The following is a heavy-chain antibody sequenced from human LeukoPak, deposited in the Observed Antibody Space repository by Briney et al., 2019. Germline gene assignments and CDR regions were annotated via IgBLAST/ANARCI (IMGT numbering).Heavy chain of an antibody. D-gene: IGHD3-22*01. CDR1: GYTFTSYD. CDR3: ARGKLITMIVVVIPQRYYGMDV. J-gene: IGHJ6*02. V-gene: IGHV1-8*01. Sequence: ASVRVSCKASGYTFTSYDINCVRRATGQGVEWMGWMNPTSGNTDYAQKFQGRVTMTRNTSISTAYMELSSLRSEDTAVYYCARGKLITMIVVVIPQRYYGMDVWGQGTTVTVSS. CDR2: MNPTSGNT.